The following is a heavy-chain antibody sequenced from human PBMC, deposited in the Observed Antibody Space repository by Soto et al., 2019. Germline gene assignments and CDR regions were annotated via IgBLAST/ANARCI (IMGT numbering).Heavy chain of an antibody. J-gene: IGHJ5*02. CDR1: GGTFSSYA. CDR2: IIPIFGTA. CDR3: ARDKQQLVRENWFDP. V-gene: IGHV1-69*13. D-gene: IGHD6-13*01. Sequence: ASVKVSCKASGGTFSSYAISWVRQAPGQGLEWMGGIIPIFGTANYAQKFQGRVTITADESTSTAYMELSSLRSEDTAVYYCARDKQQLVRENWFDPWGQGTLVTVSS.